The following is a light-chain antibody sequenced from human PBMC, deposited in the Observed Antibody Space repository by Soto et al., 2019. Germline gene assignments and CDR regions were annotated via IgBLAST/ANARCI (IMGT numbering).Light chain of an antibody. CDR3: QQGYSTPIT. Sequence: IQLTQSPSTLSASVGDRVTLICLASQTIRTYLNWYQQKPGKAPKPLIYDASSLHSGVPSRFSGSGSGTDFTLTISSLQPEDFATYYCQQGYSTPITFGQGTRLEIK. V-gene: IGKV1-39*01. J-gene: IGKJ5*01. CDR2: DAS. CDR1: QTIRTY.